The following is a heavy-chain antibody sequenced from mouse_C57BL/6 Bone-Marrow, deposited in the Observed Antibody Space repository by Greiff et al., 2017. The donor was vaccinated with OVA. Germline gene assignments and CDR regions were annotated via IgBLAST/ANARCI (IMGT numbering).Heavy chain of an antibody. CDR2: IDPSDSYT. V-gene: IGHV1-69*01. CDR1: GYTFTSYW. CDR3: ARKGKYCGSSYSGYVDV. D-gene: IGHD1-1*01. Sequence: QVQLQQPGAELVMPGASVKLSCKASGYTFTSYWMHWVKQRPGQGLEWIGEIDPSDSYTNYNQKFKGKSTLTVDKSSSTAYMQLSSLTSEDSAVYYCARKGKYCGSSYSGYVDVWGTGTTVTVSS. J-gene: IGHJ1*03.